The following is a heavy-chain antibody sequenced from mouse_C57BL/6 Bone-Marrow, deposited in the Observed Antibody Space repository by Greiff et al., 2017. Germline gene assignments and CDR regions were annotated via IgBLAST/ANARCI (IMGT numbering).Heavy chain of an antibody. J-gene: IGHJ2*01. D-gene: IGHD2-1*01. Sequence: QVQLQQPGAELVKPGASVKMSCKASGYTFTSYWITWVKQSPGQGLVWIVDISPGSGSTNYNEKFKSKATLTVDTSSSTAYMQLSSLTSEDSAVYYCERPPCDGNYEDYFDYWGQGTTLTVSS. CDR3: ERPPCDGNYEDYFDY. V-gene: IGHV1-55*01. CDR2: ISPGSGST. CDR1: GYTFTSYW.